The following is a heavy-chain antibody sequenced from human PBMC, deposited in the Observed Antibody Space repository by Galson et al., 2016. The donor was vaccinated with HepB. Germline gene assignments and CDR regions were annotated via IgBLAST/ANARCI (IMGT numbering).Heavy chain of an antibody. CDR3: ARGLFWSGYFSVY. J-gene: IGHJ4*02. CDR2: ISGSVGST. CDR1: GFTFSSYA. Sequence: SLRLSCAASGFTFSSYAMRWVRQAPGKGLNWVSSISGSVGSTYYADSVRGRFTISRDNSKNTLYLQMNSLRAEDTAVYYCARGLFWSGYFSVYWGQGTRVAVSS. D-gene: IGHD3-3*01. V-gene: IGHV3-23*01.